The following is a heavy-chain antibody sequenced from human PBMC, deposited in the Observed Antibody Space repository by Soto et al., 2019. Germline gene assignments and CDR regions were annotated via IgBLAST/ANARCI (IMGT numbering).Heavy chain of an antibody. Sequence: ASVKVSCKASGYTFTSYYMHWVRQAPGQGLEWMGIINPSGGSTSYAQKFQGRVTMTRDTSTSTVYMELSSLRSEDTAVYYCAREGGGVVVVVPAGLDYWGQGTLVTVSS. V-gene: IGHV1-46*03. CDR1: GYTFTSYY. CDR3: AREGGGVVVVVPAGLDY. J-gene: IGHJ4*02. CDR2: INPSGGST. D-gene: IGHD2-2*01.